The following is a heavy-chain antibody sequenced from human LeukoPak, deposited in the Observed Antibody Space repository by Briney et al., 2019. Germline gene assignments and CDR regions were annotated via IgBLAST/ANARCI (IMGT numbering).Heavy chain of an antibody. CDR1: GGSFSGYY. V-gene: IGHV4-34*01. J-gene: IGHJ6*02. Sequence: SETLSLTCAVYGGSFSGYYWSWIRQPPGKGLEWIGEINHSVSTNYNPTLKSRVTISVDTSKNQFSLKLSSVTAADTAVYYCARAGGRVRFLDVWGQGTTVTVSS. D-gene: IGHD2-8*02. CDR2: INHSVST. CDR3: ARAGGRVRFLDV.